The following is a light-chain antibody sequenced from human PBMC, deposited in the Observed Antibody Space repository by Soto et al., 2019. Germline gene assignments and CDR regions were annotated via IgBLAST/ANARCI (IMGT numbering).Light chain of an antibody. Sequence: QSVLTQPPSVSGAPGQRVTISCTGSSSNIASGYDVHWYQQLPGTAPKLLIYGNTNRPSGVPDRFSGSKSGTSASLAITGLQAEDEADYYCQSYDSSLSDWVFGGGTKVTVL. J-gene: IGLJ3*02. CDR3: QSYDSSLSDWV. CDR2: GNT. V-gene: IGLV1-40*01. CDR1: SSNIASGYD.